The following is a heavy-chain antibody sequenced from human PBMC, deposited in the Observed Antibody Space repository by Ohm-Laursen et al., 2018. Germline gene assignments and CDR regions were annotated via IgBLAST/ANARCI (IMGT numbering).Heavy chain of an antibody. CDR1: GFTFEDSA. CDR3: AKGGYSGYDSNIDY. D-gene: IGHD5-12*01. Sequence: SLRLSCSASGFTFEDSAMQWVRQAPGKGLEWVAGISWNSVTLDYADSVKGRFTISRDNAKNSLYLQMNSLRPEDTALYYCAKGGYSGYDSNIDYWGQGTLVTVSS. J-gene: IGHJ4*02. V-gene: IGHV3-9*01. CDR2: ISWNSVTL.